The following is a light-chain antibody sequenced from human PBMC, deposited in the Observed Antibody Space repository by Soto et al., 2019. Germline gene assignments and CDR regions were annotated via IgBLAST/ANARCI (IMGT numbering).Light chain of an antibody. CDR1: QSVSSY. J-gene: IGKJ2*01. CDR2: DAS. CDR3: QQYGSSRSYT. V-gene: IGKV3-11*01. Sequence: EIVLTQSPATLSLSPGERATLSCRASQSVSSYLAWYQQKPGQAPRLLIYDASNRATGIPARFSGSGSGTDFTLTISSLEPEDFAVYYCQQYGSSRSYTFGQGTNVELK.